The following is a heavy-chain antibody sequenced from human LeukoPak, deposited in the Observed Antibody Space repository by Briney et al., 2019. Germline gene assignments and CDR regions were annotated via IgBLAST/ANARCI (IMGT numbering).Heavy chain of an antibody. CDR1: GGSISSSNW. D-gene: IGHD6-6*01. CDR3: ARGDTVAARPGRFDS. CDR2: IYHSGST. Sequence: SGTLSLTCAVSGGSISSSNWWSWIRQPPGKGLEWIGEIYHSGSTNYNPSLKSRVTISVDTSKNQFSLKLSSVTAADTAVYYCARGDTVAARPGRFDSWGQGTLVTVSS. V-gene: IGHV4-4*02. J-gene: IGHJ4*02.